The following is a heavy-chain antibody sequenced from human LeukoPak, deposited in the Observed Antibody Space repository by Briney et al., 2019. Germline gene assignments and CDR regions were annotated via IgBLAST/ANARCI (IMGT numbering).Heavy chain of an antibody. D-gene: IGHD5-18*01. CDR1: RSFFIFYM. J-gene: IGHJ5*02. CDR3: ARHVLYSYGPQWWFDP. V-gene: IGHV5-51*01. CDR2: IYPGDSDT. Sequence: GAPLNTSCEGARSFFIFYMIGGVRQMPGKGLEWMGIIYPGDSDTRYSPSFQGQVTISADKSISTAYLQWSSLKASDTAIYYCARHVLYSYGPQWWFDPWGQGTLVTVSS.